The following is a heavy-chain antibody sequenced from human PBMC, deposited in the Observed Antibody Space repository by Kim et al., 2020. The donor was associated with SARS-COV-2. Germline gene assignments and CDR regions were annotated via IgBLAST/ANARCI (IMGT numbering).Heavy chain of an antibody. D-gene: IGHD2-21*02. J-gene: IGHJ4*02. CDR3: ARGPPIGGGDCYSH. V-gene: IGHV4-30-2*05. Sequence: NPSLNGRVTISIDTSKNQFSRKLSSVTAADTAVYYCARGPPIGGGDCYSHWGQGTLVTVSS.